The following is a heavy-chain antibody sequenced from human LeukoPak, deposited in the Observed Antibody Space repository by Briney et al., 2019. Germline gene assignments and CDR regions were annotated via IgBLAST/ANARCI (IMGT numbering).Heavy chain of an antibody. D-gene: IGHD3-3*01. J-gene: IGHJ4*02. V-gene: IGHV1-69*13. CDR1: GGTFSSYA. CDR2: IIPMSSTT. CDR3: AGPRTYYDSWSGYPPFDY. Sequence: ASVKVSCKASGGTFSSYAISWVRQAPGQGLEWLGGIIPMSSTTKYAQNFQGRVTITADESTSTAFMELSSLRPEDTAVYYCAGPRTYYDSWSGYPPFDYWGQGTLVTVSS.